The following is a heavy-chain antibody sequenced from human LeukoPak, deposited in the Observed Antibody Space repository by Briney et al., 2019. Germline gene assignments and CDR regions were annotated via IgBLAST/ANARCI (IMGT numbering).Heavy chain of an antibody. J-gene: IGHJ4*02. CDR3: ARDLAVAGTFGY. Sequence: ASVKVSCKTSGYTFTDYGITWVRQAPGQGLEWMGWISGYNGNTNYAQKLQGRVTMTTDTSTSTAYMELRSLRSDDTAVYYCARDLAVAGTFGYWGQGTLVTVSS. V-gene: IGHV1-18*01. D-gene: IGHD6-19*01. CDR2: ISGYNGNT. CDR1: GYTFTDYG.